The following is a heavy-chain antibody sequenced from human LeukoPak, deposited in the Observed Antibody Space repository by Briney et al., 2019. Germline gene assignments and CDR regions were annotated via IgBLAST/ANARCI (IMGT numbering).Heavy chain of an antibody. D-gene: IGHD3-10*01. V-gene: IGHV4-39*07. CDR2: IYYSGST. CDR3: AYGSGSYNEA. Sequence: SETLSLTCTVSGGSISSSSYYWGWIRQPPGKGLEWIGSIYYSGSTYYNPSLKSRVTISVDTSKNQFSLKLSSVTAADTAVYYCAYGSGSYNEAWGQGTLVTVSS. J-gene: IGHJ4*02. CDR1: GGSISSSSYY.